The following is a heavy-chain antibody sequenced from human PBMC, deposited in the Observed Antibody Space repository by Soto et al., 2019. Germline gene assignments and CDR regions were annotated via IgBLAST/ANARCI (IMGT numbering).Heavy chain of an antibody. CDR3: ARLPSGSYYYYGMDV. J-gene: IGHJ6*02. CDR1: GGSISSSSYY. CDR2: IYYSGST. D-gene: IGHD3-10*01. V-gene: IGHV4-39*01. Sequence: PSETLSLTCTFSGGSISSSSYYWGWIRQPPGKGLEWIGSIYYSGSTYYNPSLKSRVTISVDTSKNQFSLKLSSVTAADTAVYYCARLPSGSYYYYGMDVWGQGTTVTVSS.